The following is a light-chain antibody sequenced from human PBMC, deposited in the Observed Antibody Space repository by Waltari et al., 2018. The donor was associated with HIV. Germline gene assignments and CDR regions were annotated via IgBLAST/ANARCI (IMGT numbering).Light chain of an antibody. CDR2: QDS. Sequence: SYELPQPPSVSVSPGQTASITCSGATLGTKYACWYQQKPGQSPVLVIYQDSKRPSGIPERFSGSNSGNTATLTISGTQAMDEADYYCQAWDSSTAIFGGGTKLTVL. V-gene: IGLV3-1*01. J-gene: IGLJ2*01. CDR1: TLGTKY. CDR3: QAWDSSTAI.